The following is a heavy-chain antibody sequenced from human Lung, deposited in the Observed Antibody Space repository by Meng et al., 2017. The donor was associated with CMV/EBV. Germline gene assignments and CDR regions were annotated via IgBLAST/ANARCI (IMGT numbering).Heavy chain of an antibody. D-gene: IGHD3-10*01. CDR3: AREQAGDYGSGQDAFDI. CDR1: GYTFTGHY. Sequence: ASVXVSXXASGYTFTGHYIHWVRQAPGQGLEWMGWINPKSGDTNYAQKFQGRVSMTRDTSITTGYMELRSLRSDDTAVYYCAREQAGDYGSGQDAFDIWGQGXMVTVSS. V-gene: IGHV1-2*02. J-gene: IGHJ3*02. CDR2: INPKSGDT.